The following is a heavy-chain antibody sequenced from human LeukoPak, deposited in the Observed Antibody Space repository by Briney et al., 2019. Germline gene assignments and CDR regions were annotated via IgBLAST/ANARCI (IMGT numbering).Heavy chain of an antibody. CDR1: GFTFSSYG. CDR3: AKDNPFWRELPTGAFDI. V-gene: IGHV3-30*02. J-gene: IGHJ3*02. CDR2: IRYDGGNK. D-gene: IGHD2-15*01. Sequence: GGSLRVSCAASGFTFSSYGMHWVRQAPGKGLEWVAFIRYDGGNKYYADSVKGRFTISRDNSKNTLYLQINSLRAEDTAVYYCAKDNPFWRELPTGAFDIWGQGTMVTVSS.